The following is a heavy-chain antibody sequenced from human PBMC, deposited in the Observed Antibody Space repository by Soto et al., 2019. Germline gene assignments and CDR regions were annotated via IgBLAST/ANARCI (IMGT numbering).Heavy chain of an antibody. CDR1: GGTFSSYA. D-gene: IGHD3-9*01. CDR3: ARVWAYYDILTGYYDY. J-gene: IGHJ4*02. V-gene: IGHV1-69*13. CDR2: IVPIVDTS. Sequence: ASVKVSCKTSGGTFSSYAISWVRQAPGQGLEWMGGIVPIVDTSTYAQKFQGRVTITADESTSTVYMELSSLRSDDTAVYYCARVWAYYDILTGYYDYWGQGTLVTVSS.